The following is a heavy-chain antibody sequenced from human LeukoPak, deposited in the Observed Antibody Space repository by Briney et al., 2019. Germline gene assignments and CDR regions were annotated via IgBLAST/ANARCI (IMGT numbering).Heavy chain of an antibody. CDR3: ARHLSGSGSYYRVYFDY. V-gene: IGHV3-21*01. CDR1: GFTFSSYS. D-gene: IGHD3-10*01. J-gene: IGHJ4*02. Sequence: GGSLRLSCAASGFTFSSYSMNWVRQAPGKGLEWVSSISSSSSYIYYADSVKGRFTISRDNAKNSLYLQMNSLRAEDTAVYYRARHLSGSGSYYRVYFDYWGQGTLVTVSS. CDR2: ISSSSSYI.